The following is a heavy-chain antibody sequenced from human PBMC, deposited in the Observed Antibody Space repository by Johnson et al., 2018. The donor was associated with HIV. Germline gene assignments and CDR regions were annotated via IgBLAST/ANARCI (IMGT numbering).Heavy chain of an antibody. J-gene: IGHJ3*02. CDR2: TWFDGRNK. CDR3: AKVYYDSPFGFDI. CDR1: GFSFSDYN. Sequence: QEQLVESGGGVVQPGRSLRLSCAASGFSFSDYNMHWVRQAPGKGLEWVAVTWFDGRNKYYSDSVKGRFTISRDNSKNTLYLQINSLRAEDTGVYYCAKVYYDSPFGFDIWGQGTMVIVSS. V-gene: IGHV3-33*06. D-gene: IGHD3-3*01.